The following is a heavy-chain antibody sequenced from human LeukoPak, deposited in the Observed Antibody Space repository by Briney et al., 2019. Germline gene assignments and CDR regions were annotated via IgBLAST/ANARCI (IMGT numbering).Heavy chain of an antibody. V-gene: IGHV1-69*13. Sequence: SVKVSCKASGGTFRSYAISWVRQAPGQGLEWMGGIIPIFGTANYAQKFQGRVTITADESTSTAYMELSSLRSEDTAVYYCARDNQITIFGVVRPYGMDVWGQGTTVTVSS. D-gene: IGHD3-3*01. CDR1: GGTFRSYA. J-gene: IGHJ6*02. CDR2: IIPIFGTA. CDR3: ARDNQITIFGVVRPYGMDV.